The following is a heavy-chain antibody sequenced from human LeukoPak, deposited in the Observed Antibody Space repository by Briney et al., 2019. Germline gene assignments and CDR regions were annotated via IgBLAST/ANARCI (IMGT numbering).Heavy chain of an antibody. D-gene: IGHD3-10*01. V-gene: IGHV1-3*01. CDR3: ARGLLWFGELSTLGY. Sequence: GASVKVSCKASGYTFTNYAMQWVRQAPGQRLEWMGWINAGNGNTKYSQNLQGRVTIAGDTSASTAYMELTSLRSEDTAVYYCARGLLWFGELSTLGYWGQGTLVTVS. CDR2: INAGNGNT. CDR1: GYTFTNYA. J-gene: IGHJ4*02.